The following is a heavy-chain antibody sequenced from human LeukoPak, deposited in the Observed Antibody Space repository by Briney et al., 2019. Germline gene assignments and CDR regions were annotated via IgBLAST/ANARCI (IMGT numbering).Heavy chain of an antibody. Sequence: PSETLSLTCAVYGGSFSGYYWSWIRQPPGKGLEWIGYIYYSGSTNYNPSLKSRVTISVDTSKNQFSLKLSSVTAADTAVYYCARQVGEMATIHFDYWGQGTLVTVSS. D-gene: IGHD5-24*01. J-gene: IGHJ4*02. V-gene: IGHV4-59*01. CDR2: IYYSGST. CDR1: GGSFSGYY. CDR3: ARQVGEMATIHFDY.